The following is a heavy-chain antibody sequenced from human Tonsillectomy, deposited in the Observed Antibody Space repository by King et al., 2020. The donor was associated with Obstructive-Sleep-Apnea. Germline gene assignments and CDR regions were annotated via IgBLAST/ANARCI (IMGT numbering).Heavy chain of an antibody. CDR1: GGSISNYS. J-gene: IGHJ4*02. V-gene: IGHV4-59*08. CDR2: MYYIGNT. D-gene: IGHD5-12*01. CDR3: ARHRGVEDYGGYGDYFDY. Sequence: VQLQESGPGLVKPSETLSLTCTVSGGSISNYSWGWIRQPPGKGLEWIGYMYYIGNTNSNPSLKSRVTISADTSTIQFSLGLSSVTAADTAVYYCARHRGVEDYGGYGDYFDYWGQGTQVTVSS.